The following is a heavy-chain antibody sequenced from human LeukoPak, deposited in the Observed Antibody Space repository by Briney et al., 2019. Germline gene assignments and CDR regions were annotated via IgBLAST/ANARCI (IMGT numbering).Heavy chain of an antibody. Sequence: KASETLCLTCTVSGVSISSSTFYWGWIRQPPGKGLEWIGSIYYSGSTYYNPSLKSRVAISVDTSKTQFSLKLSSVTAADTAVFYCARAYASTGYSGLGYFNYWGQGTLVTVSS. CDR2: IYYSGST. CDR1: GVSISSSTFY. V-gene: IGHV4-39*01. CDR3: ARAYASTGYSGLGYFNY. D-gene: IGHD3-22*01. J-gene: IGHJ4*02.